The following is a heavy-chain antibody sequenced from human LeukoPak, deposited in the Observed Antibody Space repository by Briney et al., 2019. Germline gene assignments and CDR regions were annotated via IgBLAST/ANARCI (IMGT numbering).Heavy chain of an antibody. Sequence: SETLSLTCTVSGGSLSSSSYYWGWIRQPPGKGLEWIGSIYYSGSTYYNPSLKSRVTISVDTSKNQFSLKLSSVTAADTAVYYCARLEIAVAGLDYWGQGTLVTVSS. J-gene: IGHJ4*02. V-gene: IGHV4-39*07. CDR3: ARLEIAVAGLDY. D-gene: IGHD6-19*01. CDR2: IYYSGST. CDR1: GGSLSSSSYY.